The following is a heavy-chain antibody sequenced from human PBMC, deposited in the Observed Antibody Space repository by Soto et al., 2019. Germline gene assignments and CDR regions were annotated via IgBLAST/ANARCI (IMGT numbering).Heavy chain of an antibody. J-gene: IGHJ4*02. Sequence: EVKLVESGGGLVQPGGSLRLSCAASGFTFNTNAMSWVRQAPGKGLEWVSYISSGGSAIYYADSVKGRFTISRDNAKNSLYLQMNSLRAEDTAVYYCARFNIVLDRTFDYWGQGTMVTVSS. CDR3: ARFNIVLDRTFDY. D-gene: IGHD2-15*01. CDR1: GFTFNTNA. V-gene: IGHV3-48*03. CDR2: ISSGGSAI.